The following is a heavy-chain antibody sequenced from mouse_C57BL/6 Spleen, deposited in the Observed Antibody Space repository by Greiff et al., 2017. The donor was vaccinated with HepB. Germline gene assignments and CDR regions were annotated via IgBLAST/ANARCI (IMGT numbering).Heavy chain of an antibody. CDR1: GYTFTSYW. D-gene: IGHD1-1*01. J-gene: IGHJ4*01. CDR3: ARHYYGHYYAMDY. V-gene: IGHV1-59*01. Sequence: VQLQQPGAELVRPGTSVKLSCKASGYTFTSYWMHWVKQRPGQGLEWIGVIDPSDSYTNYNQKFKGKATLTVDTSSSTAYMQLSSLTSEDSAVYYCARHYYGHYYAMDYWGQGTSVTVSS. CDR2: IDPSDSYT.